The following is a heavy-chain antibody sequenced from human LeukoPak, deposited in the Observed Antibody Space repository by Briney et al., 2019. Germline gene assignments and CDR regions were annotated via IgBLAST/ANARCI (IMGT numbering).Heavy chain of an antibody. CDR1: GGSFSGYY. V-gene: IGHV4-34*01. Sequence: PSETLSLTCAVYGGSFSGYYWSWIRQPLGKGLEWIGEINHSGSTNYSPSLKSRVTISVDTSKNQFSLKLSSVTAADTAVYYCARDWGRRYSSGWYGDFDYWGQGTLVTVSS. CDR3: ARDWGRRYSSGWYGDFDY. CDR2: INHSGST. D-gene: IGHD6-19*01. J-gene: IGHJ4*02.